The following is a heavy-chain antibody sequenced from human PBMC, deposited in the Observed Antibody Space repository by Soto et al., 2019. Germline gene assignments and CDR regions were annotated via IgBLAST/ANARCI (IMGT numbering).Heavy chain of an antibody. CDR2: INHSGST. CDR3: ARGRWLRQSFDY. D-gene: IGHD5-12*01. CDR1: GGSFSGYY. J-gene: IGHJ4*02. V-gene: IGHV4-34*02. Sequence: QVQLEQWGAGLLKPSETLSLTCAVYGGSFSGYYWSWIRQPPGKGLEWIGEINHSGSTNYNPSLTSLXXIXVXXSKNQVSLNLYSVTAADTAVYYCARGRWLRQSFDYWGQGTLVTVSS.